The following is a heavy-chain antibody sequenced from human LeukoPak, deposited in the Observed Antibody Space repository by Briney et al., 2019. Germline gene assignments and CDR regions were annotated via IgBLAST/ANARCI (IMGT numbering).Heavy chain of an antibody. D-gene: IGHD3-9*01. Sequence: SQTLSLTCAISGGSISSGGYSWSWIRQPPGKGLEWIGYIYHSGSTYYNPSLKSRVTISVDRSKNQFSLKLSSVTAADTAVYYCARESRYYDILTGYYIGYFDYWGQGTLVTVSS. J-gene: IGHJ4*02. CDR1: GGSISSGGYS. V-gene: IGHV4-30-2*01. CDR3: ARESRYYDILTGYYIGYFDY. CDR2: IYHSGST.